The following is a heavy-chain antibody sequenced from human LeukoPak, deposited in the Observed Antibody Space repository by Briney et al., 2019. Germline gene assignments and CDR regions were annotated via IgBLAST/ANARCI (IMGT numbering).Heavy chain of an antibody. J-gene: IGHJ6*04. D-gene: IGHD3-10*02. CDR3: AELGITMIGGV. V-gene: IGHV3-48*03. CDR2: ISSSGSTI. Sequence: GGSLRLSCAASGFTFSAYEMNWVRQAPGKGLEWVSYISSSGSTIYYADSVKGRFTISRDNAKNSLYLQMNSLRAEDTAVYYCAELGITMIGGVWGKGTTVTISS. CDR1: GFTFSAYE.